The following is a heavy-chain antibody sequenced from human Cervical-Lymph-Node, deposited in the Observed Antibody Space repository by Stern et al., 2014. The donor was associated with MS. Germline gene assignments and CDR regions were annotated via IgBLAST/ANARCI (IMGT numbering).Heavy chain of an antibody. CDR3: ARQSRYYYGMDV. V-gene: IGHV4-59*08. Sequence: QVQLQESGPGLVKPSETLSLTCTVSGGSMSTYFWSWIRQPPGKGLESFGYISERGSANYNPSLKSRVTMSVDTSKNQFSLRLTSVTPADTGVYYCARQSRYYYGMDVWGQGTTVIVSS. CDR2: ISERGSA. CDR1: GGSMSTYF. J-gene: IGHJ6*02.